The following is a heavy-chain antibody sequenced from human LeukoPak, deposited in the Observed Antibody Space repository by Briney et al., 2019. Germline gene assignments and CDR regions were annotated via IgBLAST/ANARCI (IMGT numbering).Heavy chain of an antibody. D-gene: IGHD2-2*02. Sequence: ASVKVSCKASGYTFTSYGISWVRQAPGQGLEWMGWISAYNGNTNYAQKLQGRVTMTTDTSTSTAYMELRSLRSDDTAVYYCARWSGYCSSTSCYKPPRLGCYYMDVWGKGTTVTVSS. V-gene: IGHV1-18*01. CDR1: GYTFTSYG. CDR2: ISAYNGNT. CDR3: ARWSGYCSSTSCYKPPRLGCYYMDV. J-gene: IGHJ6*03.